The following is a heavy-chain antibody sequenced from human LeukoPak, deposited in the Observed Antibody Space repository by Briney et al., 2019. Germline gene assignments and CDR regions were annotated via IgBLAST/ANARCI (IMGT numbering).Heavy chain of an antibody. CDR1: GGSISSYY. Sequence: SETLSLTCTVSGGSISSYYWSWIRQPPGKGLEWIGYIYYSGSTNYTPSLKSRVTISVDTSKNQFSLKLSSVTAADTAVYYCARVISSWSFDYWGQGTLVTVSS. D-gene: IGHD6-13*01. J-gene: IGHJ4*02. V-gene: IGHV4-59*01. CDR2: IYYSGST. CDR3: ARVISSWSFDY.